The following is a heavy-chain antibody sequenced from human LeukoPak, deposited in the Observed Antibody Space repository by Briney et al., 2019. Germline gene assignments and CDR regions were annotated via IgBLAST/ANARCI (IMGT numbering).Heavy chain of an antibody. J-gene: IGHJ5*02. Sequence: SVKVSCKASGGTFSSYAINWVRQAPGQGLGWMGGIIPIFGTANYAQKFQGRVTITADESTSTAYMELSSLRSEDTAVYYCARVISGWLATWGQGTLVTVSS. CDR3: ARVISGWLAT. D-gene: IGHD5-24*01. CDR2: IIPIFGTA. CDR1: GGTFSSYA. V-gene: IGHV1-69*01.